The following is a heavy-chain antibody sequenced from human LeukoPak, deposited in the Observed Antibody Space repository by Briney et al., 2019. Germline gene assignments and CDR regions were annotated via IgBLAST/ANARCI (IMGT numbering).Heavy chain of an antibody. Sequence: GGSLRLSCAASGFTVSSNYMNWVRQAPGKGLEWVSAISGSGGSTYYADSVKGRFTISRDNSKNTLYLQMNSLRAEDTAVYYCAKVRGPWFGELGYWGQGTLVTVSS. CDR1: GFTVSSNY. D-gene: IGHD3-10*01. CDR3: AKVRGPWFGELGY. CDR2: ISGSGGST. V-gene: IGHV3-23*01. J-gene: IGHJ4*02.